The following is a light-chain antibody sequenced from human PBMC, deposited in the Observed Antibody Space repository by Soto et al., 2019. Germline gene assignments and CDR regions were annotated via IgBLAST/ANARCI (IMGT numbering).Light chain of an antibody. V-gene: IGKV3-11*01. CDR3: QQRGNWPLT. CDR2: DAS. CDR1: QSVSSY. J-gene: IGKJ4*01. Sequence: EIVLTQSPATLSLSPGEIATLSCRASQSVSSYLAWYQQKPGQAPRLLIYDASNRATGIPARFSGSGSGTDFTLTISSLEPEDFALYYCQQRGNWPLTFGGGTKVEIK.